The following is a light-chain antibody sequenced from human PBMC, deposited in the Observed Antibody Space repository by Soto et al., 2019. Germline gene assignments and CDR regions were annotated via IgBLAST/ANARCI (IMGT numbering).Light chain of an antibody. CDR1: QSVGDS. CDR3: QQRSNWPGT. J-gene: IGKJ5*01. V-gene: IGKV3-11*01. CDR2: DAS. Sequence: TIYIYPGDRVTYPYRASQSVGDSLAWYQQKPGQAPRLLIYDASTRATGIPDRFSGSGTGTDFTLSISSLEPEDFTVYYCQQRSNWPGTFGLATPVDI.